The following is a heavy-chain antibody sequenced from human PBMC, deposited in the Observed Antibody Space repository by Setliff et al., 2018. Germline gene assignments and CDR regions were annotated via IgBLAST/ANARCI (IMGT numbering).Heavy chain of an antibody. D-gene: IGHD6-19*01. V-gene: IGHV4-61*09. Sequence: PSETLSLTCTVSGDSISSRTYYWSWIRQPAGKGLEWIGHIYTSWSTISNPSLKSRVTISLDTSKNQFSLKLSSVTAADTAVYYCARATSGWYSAYYYYMDVWGKGTTVTVSS. CDR3: ARATSGWYSAYYYYMDV. CDR2: IYTSWST. J-gene: IGHJ6*03. CDR1: GDSISSRTYY.